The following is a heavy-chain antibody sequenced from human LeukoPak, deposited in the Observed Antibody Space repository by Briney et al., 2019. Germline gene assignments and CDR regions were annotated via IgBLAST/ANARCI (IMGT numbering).Heavy chain of an antibody. V-gene: IGHV3-23*01. CDR2: ISASGGST. CDR1: GFTFSSYA. D-gene: IGHD1-26*01. Sequence: GGSLRLSCAAPGFTFSSYAMSWVRQAPGKGLEWVSGISASGGSTYYADSVKGRFTISRDNSKNTLYLQMNSLRSEDTALYYCAKGYTTTRHTHFDYWGQGTLVTVSS. CDR3: AKGYTTTRHTHFDY. J-gene: IGHJ4*02.